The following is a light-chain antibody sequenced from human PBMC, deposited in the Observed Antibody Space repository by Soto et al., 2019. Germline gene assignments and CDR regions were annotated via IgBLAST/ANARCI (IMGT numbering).Light chain of an antibody. J-gene: IGLJ3*02. CDR2: DNN. CDR1: SSNIGADYG. Sequence: QSVLTQPPSVSGAPGQRVTISCTGSSSNIGADYGVHWYQQLPGRAPKLLIYDNNNRPSGVPDRFSGSKSDTSASLAITGLRAEDEADYYCQSYDTSLRDWNWVFGGGTQLTVL. CDR3: QSYDTSLRDWNWV. V-gene: IGLV1-40*01.